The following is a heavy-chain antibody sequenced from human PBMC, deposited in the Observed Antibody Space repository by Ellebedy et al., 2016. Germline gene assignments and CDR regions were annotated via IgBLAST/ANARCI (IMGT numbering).Heavy chain of an antibody. CDR1: GGTFSSYA. J-gene: IGHJ1*01. V-gene: IGHV1-69*04. Sequence: ASVKVSCKASGGTFSSYAISWVRQAPGQGLEWMGRIIPILGIANYAQKFQGRVTITADKSTSTAYMELSSLRSEDTAVYYCARDKGRGGPTQIRGYFQHWGQGTLVTVSS. CDR2: IIPILGIA. CDR3: ARDKGRGGPTQIRGYFQH. D-gene: IGHD3-16*01.